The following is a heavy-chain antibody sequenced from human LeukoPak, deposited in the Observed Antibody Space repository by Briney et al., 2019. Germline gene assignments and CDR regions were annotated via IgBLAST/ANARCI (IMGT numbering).Heavy chain of an antibody. J-gene: IGHJ4*02. CDR3: ATEYYSGSGSYAGY. CDR1: GGSISSGGYY. Sequence: PSETLSLTCTVSGGSISSGGYYWSWIRQHPGKGLEWIGYIYYSGTTYYNPSLKSRVTISVDTSKNHFSLKLSSVTAADTAVYYCATEYYSGSGSYAGYWGQGTLVTVSS. D-gene: IGHD3-10*01. CDR2: IYYSGTT. V-gene: IGHV4-31*03.